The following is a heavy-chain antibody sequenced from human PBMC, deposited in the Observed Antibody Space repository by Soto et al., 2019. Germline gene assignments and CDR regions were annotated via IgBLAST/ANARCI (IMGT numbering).Heavy chain of an antibody. CDR3: TRSITGFSYADS. V-gene: IGHV3-74*01. CDR2: INGDGSDT. Sequence: EVQLVESGGVLVQPGGSLRLSCAASGFTFSTYWMHWVRQAPGKGLVWVSRINGDGSDTVYTGFVKGRFTSSRDNAKNTLYLQMNSLRAEDTAVYYCTRSITGFSYADSWGRGTLVTVSS. CDR1: GFTFSTYW. J-gene: IGHJ4*02. D-gene: IGHD2-2*01.